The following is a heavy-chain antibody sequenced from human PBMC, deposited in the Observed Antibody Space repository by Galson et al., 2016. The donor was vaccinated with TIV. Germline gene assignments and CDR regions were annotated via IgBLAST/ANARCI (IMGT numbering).Heavy chain of an antibody. V-gene: IGHV1-24*01. J-gene: IGHJ4*02. CDR1: GNSLNELV. CDR2: FDPEVSKT. D-gene: IGHD2/OR15-2a*01. CDR3: ATVAWFPGLSLDN. Sequence: SVKVSCKVSGNSLNELVIHWVRQAPGKGLEWMGGFDPEVSKTVCAQMLQGRVTMAADTSRNTAYMELGSLRFEDTAVYYCATVAWFPGLSLDNWGQGTLVTVSS.